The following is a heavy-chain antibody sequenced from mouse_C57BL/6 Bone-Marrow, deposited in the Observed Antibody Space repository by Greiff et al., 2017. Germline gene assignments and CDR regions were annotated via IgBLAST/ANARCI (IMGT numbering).Heavy chain of an antibody. Sequence: QVQLQQPGAELVRPGSSVKLSCKASGYTFTSYWMHWVKQRPIQGLEWIGNIDPSDSETHYNQKFKDKATLTVDKSSSTAHMQLSILISEDSAVEYCARREDYYGSSPFAYWGQGTLVTVSA. CDR1: GYTFTSYW. J-gene: IGHJ3*01. D-gene: IGHD1-1*01. CDR2: IDPSDSET. CDR3: ARREDYYGSSPFAY. V-gene: IGHV1-52*01.